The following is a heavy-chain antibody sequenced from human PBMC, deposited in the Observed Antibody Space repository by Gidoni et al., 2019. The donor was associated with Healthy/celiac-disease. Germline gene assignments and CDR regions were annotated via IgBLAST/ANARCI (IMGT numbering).Heavy chain of an antibody. D-gene: IGHD6-6*01. V-gene: IGHV3-30-3*01. CDR3: ARGSSSLS. Sequence: QVQLVASGGGVVQPGRSLRLSCAASGFTFSSYAMHWVRQAPGKGLEWVAVISYDGSNKYYADSVKGRFTISRDNSKNTLYLQMNSLRAEDTAVYYCARGSSSLSWGQGTLVTVSS. CDR1: GFTFSSYA. J-gene: IGHJ5*02. CDR2: ISYDGSNK.